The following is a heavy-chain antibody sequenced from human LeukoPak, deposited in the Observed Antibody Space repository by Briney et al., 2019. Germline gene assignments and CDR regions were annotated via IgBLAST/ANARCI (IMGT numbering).Heavy chain of an antibody. CDR1: GGSVSGGSYY. J-gene: IGHJ4*02. CDR2: IYYSGST. CDR3: ARELRGYSNYADY. D-gene: IGHD4-11*01. Sequence: SETLSLTCTVSGGSVSGGSYYWSWIRQPPGKGLEWIGYIYYSGSTNYNPSLKSRVTISVDTSKNQFSLKLSSVTAADTAVYYCARELRGYSNYADYWGQGTLVTVSS. V-gene: IGHV4-61*01.